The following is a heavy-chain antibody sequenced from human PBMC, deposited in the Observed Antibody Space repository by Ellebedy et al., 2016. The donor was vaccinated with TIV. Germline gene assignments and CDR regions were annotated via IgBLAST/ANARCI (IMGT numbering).Heavy chain of an antibody. J-gene: IGHJ6*02. CDR2: IYYSGST. D-gene: IGHD3-10*01. CDR1: GSSVSSGSYY. Sequence: MPSETLSFTCTVSGSSVSSGSYYWSWIRQPPGKGLEWIGYIYYSGSTNYNPSLKSRVTISVDTSKNQFSLKLSSVTAADTAVYYCARLFFRVGESYDYYYYGMDVWGQGTTVTVSS. CDR3: ARLFFRVGESYDYYYYGMDV. V-gene: IGHV4-61*01.